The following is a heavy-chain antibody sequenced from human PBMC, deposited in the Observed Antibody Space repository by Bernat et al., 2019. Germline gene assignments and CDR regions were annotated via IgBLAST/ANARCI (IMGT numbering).Heavy chain of an antibody. CDR1: GGSISGSSYY. J-gene: IGHJ4*02. V-gene: IGHV4-39*01. Sequence: QLQLQESGPGLVKPSETLSLTCTVSGGSISGSSYYWGWIRQPPGKGLEWIGSIFYSGSTYYNPSLKSRVTISADTSKNQLSLKLTSVTAADTAVYFWATHHHNPTYDYWGQGILVTVSS. D-gene: IGHD1-14*01. CDR3: ATHHHNPTYDY. CDR2: IFYSGST.